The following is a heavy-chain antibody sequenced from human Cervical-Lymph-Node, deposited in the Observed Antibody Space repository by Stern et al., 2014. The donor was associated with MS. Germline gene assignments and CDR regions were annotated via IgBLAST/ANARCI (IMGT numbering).Heavy chain of an antibody. D-gene: IGHD2-15*01. CDR3: ARGVMVAATYAYDI. Sequence: EMQLVESGGGVVQPGGSLRLSCAASGFTFSTYWMHWVRQAPGKGLVWVSRSNSDESSTTYADSVKGRFSISRDNDKNTLYLQMNSLRAEDTAVYYCARGVMVAATYAYDIWGQGTMVTISS. CDR1: GFTFSTYW. J-gene: IGHJ3*02. CDR2: SNSDESST. V-gene: IGHV3-74*02.